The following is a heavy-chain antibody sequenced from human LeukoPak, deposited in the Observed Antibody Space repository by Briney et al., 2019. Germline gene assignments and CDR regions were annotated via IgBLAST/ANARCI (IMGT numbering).Heavy chain of an antibody. D-gene: IGHD2-2*01. CDR1: GYTFTSYD. V-gene: IGHV1-2*02. J-gene: IGHJ4*02. CDR2: INPNSGGT. CDR3: ARDSTGSIDY. Sequence: ASVKVSCKASGYTFTSYDINWVRQAPRQGLEWMGWINPNSGGTNYAQKFQGRVTMTRDTSISTAYMELSRLRSDDTAVYYCARDSTGSIDYWGQGTLVTVSA.